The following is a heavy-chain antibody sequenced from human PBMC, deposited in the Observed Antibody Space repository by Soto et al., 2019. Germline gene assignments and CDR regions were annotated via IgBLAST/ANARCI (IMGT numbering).Heavy chain of an antibody. CDR1: GFTFSRYA. CDR3: AKDREAQTTMIVVVSLFDY. V-gene: IGHV3-23*01. D-gene: IGHD3-22*01. Sequence: EVQLLESGGGLVQPGGSLRLSCAASGFTFSRYAMSWVRQAPGKGLEWVSTISGSGGVTYYADSVKGRFTISRDNSKNTLYLQMNSLRAEDTAVYYCAKDREAQTTMIVVVSLFDYWGQGNLVTVSS. CDR2: ISGSGGVT. J-gene: IGHJ4*02.